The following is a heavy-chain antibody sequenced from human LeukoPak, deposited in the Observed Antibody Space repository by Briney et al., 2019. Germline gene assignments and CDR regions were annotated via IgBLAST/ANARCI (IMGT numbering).Heavy chain of an antibody. D-gene: IGHD4-17*01. CDR3: ARVRRFGRYGDVGY. CDR2: MNPNSGNT. Sequence: ASVNVSCKASGYTFTSYDIHWVRQATGQGLEWMGWMNPNSGNTGYAQKFQGRVTMTRNNSISTAYMELSSLRSEDTDVYYCARVRRFGRYGDVGYWGQGTLVTVSS. V-gene: IGHV1-8*01. CDR1: GYTFTSYD. J-gene: IGHJ4*02.